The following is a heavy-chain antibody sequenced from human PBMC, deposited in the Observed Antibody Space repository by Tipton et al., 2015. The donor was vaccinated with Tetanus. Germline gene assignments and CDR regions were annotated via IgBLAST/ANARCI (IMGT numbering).Heavy chain of an antibody. V-gene: IGHV3-23*01. CDR3: AKSRASSHYPGAFEI. Sequence: SLRLSCAASGFTFSSYGMSWVRQAPAKGLEWVSGISGSGDSTYYADSVKGRFTISRDNSKLYLQMNSLRAEDRAVYYCAKSRASSHYPGAFEIWGQGTMVTVSS. CDR1: GFTFSSYG. J-gene: IGHJ3*02. CDR2: ISGSGDST. D-gene: IGHD3-10*01.